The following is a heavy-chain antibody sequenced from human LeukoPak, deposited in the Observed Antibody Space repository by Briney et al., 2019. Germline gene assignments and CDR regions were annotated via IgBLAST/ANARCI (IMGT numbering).Heavy chain of an antibody. CDR1: GYTFTSYG. Sequence: ASVKVSCKASGYTFTSYGISWVRQAPGQGLEWMGWISAHNGNTNYAQKLQGRVTMTTDTSTSTAYMELRSLRSDDTAVYYCARDWVAGNYYYYGMDVWGQGTTVTVSS. CDR3: ARDWVAGNYYYYGMDV. D-gene: IGHD6-19*01. J-gene: IGHJ6*02. CDR2: ISAHNGNT. V-gene: IGHV1-18*01.